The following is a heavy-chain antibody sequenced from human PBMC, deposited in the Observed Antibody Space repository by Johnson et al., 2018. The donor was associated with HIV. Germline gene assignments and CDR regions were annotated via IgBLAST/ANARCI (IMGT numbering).Heavy chain of an antibody. J-gene: IGHJ3*02. CDR3: ARDVGNYWPDSFDI. V-gene: IGHV3-30*04. Sequence: QVKLVESGGGVVQPGRSLRLSCAASGFTFSSYAMHWVRQAPGKGLEWVAVISYDGSNKYYADSVKGRFTISRDNSKNTLYLQMNSLRAEDTAVYYCARDVGNYWPDSFDIWGQGTMVIVSS. CDR1: GFTFSSYA. CDR2: ISYDGSNK. D-gene: IGHD3-22*01.